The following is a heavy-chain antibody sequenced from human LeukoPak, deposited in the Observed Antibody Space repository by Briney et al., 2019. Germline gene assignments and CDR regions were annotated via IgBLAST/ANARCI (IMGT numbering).Heavy chain of an antibody. Sequence: GRSLRLSCIASGFTFNKYGMHWVRQAPGKGLEWVAVRSDDGSAQHYADSVRGRFTISRDNSKNTLSLQMNSLRPEDTAMYFCAKDRDPYSSGTWDSWGQGTLVIVFS. CDR1: GFTFNKYG. V-gene: IGHV3-30*18. D-gene: IGHD3-22*01. J-gene: IGHJ1*01. CDR3: AKDRDPYSSGTWDS. CDR2: RSDDGSAQ.